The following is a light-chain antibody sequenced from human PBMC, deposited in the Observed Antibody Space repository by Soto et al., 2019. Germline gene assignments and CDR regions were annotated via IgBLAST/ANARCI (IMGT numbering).Light chain of an antibody. V-gene: IGKV1-5*01. Sequence: DIQMTQSPSTLSASVGDRVTITCRASQRISSWLAWYQQKPGKDPKVLIYDASSLESGVPSRFSGSGSGTEFTLTISSLQPDDFATYYCQQYNSHWYTFGQGTRLEIK. CDR2: DAS. CDR3: QQYNSHWYT. CDR1: QRISSW. J-gene: IGKJ5*01.